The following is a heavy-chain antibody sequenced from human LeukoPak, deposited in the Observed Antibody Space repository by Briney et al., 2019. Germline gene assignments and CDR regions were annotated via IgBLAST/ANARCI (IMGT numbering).Heavy chain of an antibody. D-gene: IGHD2-15*01. CDR3: ARAHRHMRVAATRPYGMDV. J-gene: IGHJ6*02. CDR1: GYTFTGYY. CDR2: INPNSGGT. Sequence: ASVKVSCKASGYTFTGYYMHWVRQAPGQGLEWMGWINPNSGGTNYAQKFQGRVTMTRDTSISTAYMELSRLRSDDTAVYYCARAHRHMRVAATRPYGMDVWGQGTTVTVSS. V-gene: IGHV1-2*02.